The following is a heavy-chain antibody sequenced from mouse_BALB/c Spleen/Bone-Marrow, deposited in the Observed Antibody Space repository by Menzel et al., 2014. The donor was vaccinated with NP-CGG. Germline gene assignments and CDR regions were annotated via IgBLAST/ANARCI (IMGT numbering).Heavy chain of an antibody. CDR3: ARNGYYYSMDY. CDR1: GFSLTSDG. J-gene: IGHJ4*01. CDR2: MWSGGST. V-gene: IGHV2-2*02. Sequence: QVQLQQSGPGPVQPSQRLSITCTVSGFSLTSDGVHWVRQSPRKGLEWLGVMWSGGSTDYNAAFISRLSISKDNSRSQVFFKMSSLQTNDTAIYYCARNGYYYSMDYWGQGTSVTVSS. D-gene: IGHD2-2*01.